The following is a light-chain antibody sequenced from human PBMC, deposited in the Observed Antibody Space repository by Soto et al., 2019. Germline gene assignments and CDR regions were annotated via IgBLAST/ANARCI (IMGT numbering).Light chain of an antibody. J-gene: IGLJ2*01. CDR2: EVI. Sequence: QSVLTQPASVSGSPGQSITISCTANRSDVGAYNYVSWYQQYPGKAPKLMIYEVIHRPSGVSNRFSGSKSGNTASLNISGIQAEDEDDYSSSSYTSSSTLVFGGGTKVTVL. CDR3: SSYTSSSTLV. CDR1: RSDVGAYNY. V-gene: IGLV2-14*01.